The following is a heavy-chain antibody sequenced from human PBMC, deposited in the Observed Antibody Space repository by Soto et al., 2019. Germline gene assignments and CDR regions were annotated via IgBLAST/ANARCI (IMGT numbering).Heavy chain of an antibody. V-gene: IGHV3-23*01. CDR2: ISGSGGST. D-gene: IGHD3-22*01. Sequence: GGSLRLSCAASGFTFSSYAMSWVRQAPGKGLEWVSAISGSGGSTYYADSVKGRFTISRDNSKNTLYLQMNSLRAEDTAVYYCAKDAYYYDSSGYYPSDYWGQGTLVTLSS. CDR3: AKDAYYYDSSGYYPSDY. J-gene: IGHJ4*02. CDR1: GFTFSSYA.